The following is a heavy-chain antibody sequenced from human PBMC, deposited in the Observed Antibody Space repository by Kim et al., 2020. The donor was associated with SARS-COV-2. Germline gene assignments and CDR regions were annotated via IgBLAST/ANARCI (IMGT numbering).Heavy chain of an antibody. Sequence: NYNPSLRGRVTISVDTSKNQFSLKLSSVTAADTAVYYWAGTARGANFDYWGRGALVTVSS. V-gene: IGHV4-4*09. J-gene: IGHJ4*02. CDR3: AGTARGANFDY. D-gene: IGHD1-26*01.